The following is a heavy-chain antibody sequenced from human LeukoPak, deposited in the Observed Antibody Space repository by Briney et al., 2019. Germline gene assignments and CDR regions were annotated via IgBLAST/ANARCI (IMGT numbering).Heavy chain of an antibody. V-gene: IGHV4-39*01. CDR3: ARSYYYDSSGLLDY. CDR1: GDSISSTSYY. CDR2: IFYSGSA. D-gene: IGHD3-22*01. Sequence: SETLSLTCIVSGDSISSTSYYWAWIGQPPGKGLEWIGMIFYSGSAYYTPSLRGRVTLSVDTSRNQFSLKLSSVTAADTAVYYCARSYYYDSSGLLDYWGQGTLVTVSS. J-gene: IGHJ4*02.